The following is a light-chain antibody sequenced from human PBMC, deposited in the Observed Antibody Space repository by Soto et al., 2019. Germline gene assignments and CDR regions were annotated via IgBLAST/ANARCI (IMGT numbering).Light chain of an antibody. J-gene: IGLJ3*02. CDR1: SSDVGAYTY. Sequence: QSALTQHRSVSGSPGQSVTISCTGTSSDVGAYTYVSWCQQRPGKAPRLMIYDVGVRPSGVPDRFSASTSGNTASLTISGLQAEDEAEYYCCSYAGSYARVFGGGTKLTVL. V-gene: IGLV2-11*01. CDR3: CSYAGSYARV. CDR2: DVG.